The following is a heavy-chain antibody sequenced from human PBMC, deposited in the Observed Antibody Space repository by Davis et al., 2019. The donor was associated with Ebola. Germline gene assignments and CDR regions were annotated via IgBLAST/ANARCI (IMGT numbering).Heavy chain of an antibody. D-gene: IGHD2-2*01. CDR1: GYSFTSYW. V-gene: IGHV5-51*01. CDR2: IYPGDSDT. CDR3: ARQGTTSWDS. Sequence: GESLKISCKGSGYSFTSYWIGWVRQMPGKGLEWMGIIYPGDSDTRYSPSFQGQVTISVDKSIRTAYLHWNSLKASDTATYYCARQGTTSWDSWGQGTLVTVSS. J-gene: IGHJ4*02.